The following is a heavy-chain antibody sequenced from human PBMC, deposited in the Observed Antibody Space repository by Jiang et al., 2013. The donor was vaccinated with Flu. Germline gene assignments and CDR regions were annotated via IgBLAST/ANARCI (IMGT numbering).Heavy chain of an antibody. CDR2: ISYDGSGK. Sequence: VQLLESGGGVVQPGRSLRLSCAASGFTFSAYTMHWVRQAPGKGLEWVAVISYDGSGKYYADSVKGRFTISRDNSENTLNLQMSSLRPEDTAVYFCAKDPTRNYGSVNWASNWFDPWGQGTLVTVS. D-gene: IGHD3-10*01. V-gene: IGHV3-30-3*01. J-gene: IGHJ5*02. CDR3: AKDPTRNYGSVNWASNWFDP. CDR1: GFTFSAYT.